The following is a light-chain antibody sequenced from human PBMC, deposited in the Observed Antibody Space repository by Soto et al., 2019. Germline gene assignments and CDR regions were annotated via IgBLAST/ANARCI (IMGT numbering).Light chain of an antibody. CDR1: QSISNH. CDR2: AAS. CDR3: QQSYSSPPT. Sequence: DIQMTQSPSSLSASVGDRVTITCRASQSISNHLNWYQQKPGKAPKLLIFAASSLQSGVPSRFSGSRSGPDFTLTISSLQPDNFATYYCQQSYSSPPTFGQGTKVDIK. V-gene: IGKV1-39*01. J-gene: IGKJ1*01.